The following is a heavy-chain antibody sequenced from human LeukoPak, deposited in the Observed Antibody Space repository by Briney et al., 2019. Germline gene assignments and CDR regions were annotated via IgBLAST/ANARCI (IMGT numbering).Heavy chain of an antibody. J-gene: IGHJ4*02. D-gene: IGHD5-24*01. Sequence: SQSLSLTCALSGDSVSNNDAGWNWIRQSPSRGLEWLGRTYYNSEWYNDYAVSVKSRMTINPDTSKNQFSLHLNSVTPEDTAVYYCARGWLQFGFHYWGQGTLVTVSS. CDR1: GDSVSNNDAG. V-gene: IGHV6-1*01. CDR3: ARGWLQFGFHY. CDR2: TYYNSEWYN.